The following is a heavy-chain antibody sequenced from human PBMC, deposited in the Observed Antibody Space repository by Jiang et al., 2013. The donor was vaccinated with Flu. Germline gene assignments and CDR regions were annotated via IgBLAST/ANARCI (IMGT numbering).Heavy chain of an antibody. V-gene: IGHV6-1*01. CDR2: TYYRSKWYN. D-gene: IGHD1-14*01. Sequence: SAAWNWIRQSPSRGLEWLGRTYYRSKWYNDYAVSSRKSRITINPDTSKNQFSLQLNSVTPEDTAVYYCARVRGDGIDYWGQGTLVTVSS. J-gene: IGHJ4*02. CDR3: ARVRGDGIDY. CDR1: SAA.